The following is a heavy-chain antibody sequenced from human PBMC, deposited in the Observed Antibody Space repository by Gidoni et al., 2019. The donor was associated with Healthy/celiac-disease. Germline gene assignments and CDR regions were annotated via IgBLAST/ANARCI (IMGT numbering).Heavy chain of an antibody. CDR2: IWYDGSNK. Sequence: QVQLVESGGGVVQPGRSLRLSCAASGFTFSSYGMHWVRQAPGKGLEWVAVIWYDGSNKYYADSVKGRFTISRDNSKNTLYLQMNSLRAEDTAVYYCARDYRYCSGGSCYSYYFDYWGQGTLVTVSS. V-gene: IGHV3-33*01. CDR1: GFTFSSYG. CDR3: ARDYRYCSGGSCYSYYFDY. J-gene: IGHJ4*02. D-gene: IGHD2-15*01.